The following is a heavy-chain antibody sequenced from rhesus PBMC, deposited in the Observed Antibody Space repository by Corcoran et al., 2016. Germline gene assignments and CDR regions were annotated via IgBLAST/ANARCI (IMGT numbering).Heavy chain of an antibody. CDR3: ARIYDSGYFDY. J-gene: IGHJ4*01. Sequence: QVQLQESGPGLVKPSETLSLTCAVSGGSVSSSNWWSCIRQHPGKGQDRIGYISGSSGSTYYNPSLKSRVTVSTGTSKNQFSLKLSSVTAADTAVYYCARIYDSGYFDYWGQGVLVTVSS. CDR2: ISGSSGST. V-gene: IGHV4-65*01. CDR1: GGSVSSSNW. D-gene: IGHD3-28*01.